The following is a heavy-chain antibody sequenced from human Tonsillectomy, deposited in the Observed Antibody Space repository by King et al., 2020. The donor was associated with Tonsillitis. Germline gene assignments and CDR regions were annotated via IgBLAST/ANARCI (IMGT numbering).Heavy chain of an antibody. CDR1: GATFNNYA. D-gene: IGHD3-22*01. J-gene: IGHJ6*03. CDR2: IIPPFGTG. V-gene: IGHV1-69*01. CDR3: ARAHSSSYWAYFYYMDV. Sequence: VQLVESGAEVKKPGSSVKVSCKASGATFNNYAISWMRQAPGQGLEWMGGIIPPFGTGKYAQKFQGRVTITADESTSTAYMELNSLRSEDTAVYYCARAHSSSYWAYFYYMDVWGKGTTVTVSS.